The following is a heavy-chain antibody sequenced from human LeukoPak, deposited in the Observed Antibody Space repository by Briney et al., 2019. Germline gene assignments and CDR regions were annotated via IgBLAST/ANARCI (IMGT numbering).Heavy chain of an antibody. CDR2: IYYSGST. V-gene: IGHV4-59*12. CDR3: AKTHYYDSNGYYSYYFDY. J-gene: IGHJ4*02. D-gene: IGHD3-22*01. Sequence: SETLSLTCTVSGGSISSYYWSWIRQPPGKGLEWIGYIYYSGSTNYNPSLKSRVTISVDTSKYQCSLRLSSVTAADTAVYYCAKTHYYDSNGYYSYYFDYWGQGALVTVSS. CDR1: GGSISSYY.